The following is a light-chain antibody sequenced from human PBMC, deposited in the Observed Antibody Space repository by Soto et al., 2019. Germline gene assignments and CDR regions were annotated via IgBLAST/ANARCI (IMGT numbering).Light chain of an antibody. V-gene: IGLV2-14*01. J-gene: IGLJ3*02. CDR2: EVR. CDR1: MRDVGAYNL. Sequence: QSALTQPASVSGSAGQSITISCSGTMRDVGAYNLVSWYQQHPGTAPKLIIYEVRNRPSGISSRFSGSRSGNTASLTISGLQSEDEGYYYCSAYTARSTLVFGGGTQLTGL. CDR3: SAYTARSTLV.